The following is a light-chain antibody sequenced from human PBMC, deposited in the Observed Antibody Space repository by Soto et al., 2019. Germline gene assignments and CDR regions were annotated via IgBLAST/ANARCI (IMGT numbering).Light chain of an antibody. V-gene: IGKV3-20*01. Sequence: DIVLTQSPDTLSLSPGESATLSCRASQTVTSDHLAWYQQRLGQPPRLLIYGASGRASDIPDRFRGSGSGTDFTLTISRLEPEDLAVYYCQQYGSSFVTFGPGTRVDVK. CDR1: QTVTSDH. J-gene: IGKJ3*01. CDR2: GAS. CDR3: QQYGSSFVT.